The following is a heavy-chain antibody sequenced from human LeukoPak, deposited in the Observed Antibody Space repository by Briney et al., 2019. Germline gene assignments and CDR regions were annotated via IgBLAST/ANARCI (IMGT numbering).Heavy chain of an antibody. Sequence: SETLSLTCTVSNYSISSGYFWGWIRQPPGKGLEWIGSIFHSGTTYYNPSLKSRITISVDTSINQVSLKLNSVTAADTAVYYCARHKDYYYSYMDVWGKGTTVTISS. CDR2: IFHSGTT. CDR3: ARHKDYYYSYMDV. CDR1: NYSISSGYF. V-gene: IGHV4-38-2*02. J-gene: IGHJ6*03.